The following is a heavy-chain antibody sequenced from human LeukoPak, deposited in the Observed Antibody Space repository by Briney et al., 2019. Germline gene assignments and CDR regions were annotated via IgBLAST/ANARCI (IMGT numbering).Heavy chain of an antibody. CDR1: GFTFSSYA. Sequence: PGGSQRLSCAASGFTFSSYAMSWVRQAPGKGLEWVSYISSSSSTIYYADSVKGRFTISRDNAKNSLYLQMNSLRDEDTAVYYCASSSPVDYWGQGTLVTVSS. J-gene: IGHJ4*02. D-gene: IGHD6-13*01. CDR2: ISSSSSTI. V-gene: IGHV3-48*02. CDR3: ASSSPVDY.